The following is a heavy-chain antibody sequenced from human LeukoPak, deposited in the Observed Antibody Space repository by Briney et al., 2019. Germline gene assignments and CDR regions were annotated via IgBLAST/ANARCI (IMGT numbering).Heavy chain of an antibody. D-gene: IGHD2-15*01. Sequence: GGSLRLSCAASGFTFSSYGMHWVRQAPGKGLEWVAFIRYDGSNKYYADSVKGRFTISRDNSKNTLYLQMNSLRAEDTAVYYCARKGYFGDQPLDYWGQGTLVTVSS. J-gene: IGHJ4*02. CDR3: ARKGYFGDQPLDY. CDR1: GFTFSSYG. CDR2: IRYDGSNK. V-gene: IGHV3-30*02.